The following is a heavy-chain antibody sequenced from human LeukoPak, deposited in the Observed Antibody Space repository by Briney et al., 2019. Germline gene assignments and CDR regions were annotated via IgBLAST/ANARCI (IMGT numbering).Heavy chain of an antibody. J-gene: IGHJ5*02. Sequence: ASVKVSCKVSGYTLTELSMHWVRQAPGQGLEWMGRIIPILGIANYAQKFRGRVTITADKSTSTAYMELSSLRSEDTAVYYCARIHDFWRNRFDPWGQGTLVTVSS. CDR3: ARIHDFWRNRFDP. V-gene: IGHV1-69*02. CDR2: IIPILGIA. D-gene: IGHD3-3*01. CDR1: GYTLTELS.